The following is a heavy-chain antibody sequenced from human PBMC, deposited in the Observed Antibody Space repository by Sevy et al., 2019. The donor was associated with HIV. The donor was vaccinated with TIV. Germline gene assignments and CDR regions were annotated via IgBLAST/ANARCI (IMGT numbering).Heavy chain of an antibody. Sequence: GGSLRLSCAASGFTFSSYAMSWVRQAPGKGLEWVSAISGSGGSTYYADSVKGRFTISRDNSKNTLYLQMNSLRAEDTAVYYCARGRGYSCYWTFDYWGQGTLVTVSS. CDR3: ARGRGYSCYWTFDY. V-gene: IGHV3-23*01. CDR2: ISGSGGST. CDR1: GFTFSSYA. J-gene: IGHJ4*02. D-gene: IGHD5-12*01.